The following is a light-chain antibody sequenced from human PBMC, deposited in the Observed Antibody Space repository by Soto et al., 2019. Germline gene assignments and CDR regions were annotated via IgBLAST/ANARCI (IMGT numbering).Light chain of an antibody. CDR2: DNN. V-gene: IGLV1-51*01. CDR1: TSNIGNKY. CDR3: GTWDSSLSTGV. J-gene: IGLJ2*01. Sequence: QSVLTQPPSVSAAPGQKVIISCSGSTSNIGNKYVSWYQQLPGTAPKLLIYDNNKRPSGIPDRFSGSKSGTSATLGITGLQTGDEADYYCGTWDSSLSTGVFGGGTKLTVL.